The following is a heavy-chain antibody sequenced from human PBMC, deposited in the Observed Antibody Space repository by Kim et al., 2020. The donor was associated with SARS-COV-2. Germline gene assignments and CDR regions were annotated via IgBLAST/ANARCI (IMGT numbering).Heavy chain of an antibody. CDR3: MAVLRRASPLEY. CDR1: GDIFNKHT. V-gene: IGHV1-69*13. J-gene: IGHJ4*02. Sequence: SVKVSCKASGDIFNKHTINWVRQAPGQGLEWMGGIIPLFGNRLSYARKFQSRLTITADAGTTTAYMELNLLGSEATAVYYGMAVLRRASPLEYWGQGTLVTVSS. D-gene: IGHD1-1*01. CDR2: IIPLFGNRL.